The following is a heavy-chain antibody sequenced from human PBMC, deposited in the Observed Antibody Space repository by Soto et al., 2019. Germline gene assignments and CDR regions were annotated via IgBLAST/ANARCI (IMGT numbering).Heavy chain of an antibody. CDR2: IKQDGSEK. V-gene: IGHV3-7*04. D-gene: IGHD6-13*01. Sequence: GGSLRLSCAASGFTFSSYWMSWVRQAPGKGLEWVANIKQDGSEKYYVDSVKGRFTISRDNAKNSLYLQMNSLRAEDTAVYYCARGPTSSSWYNWFDPWGQGTLVTVSS. CDR1: GFTFSSYW. CDR3: ARGPTSSSWYNWFDP. J-gene: IGHJ5*02.